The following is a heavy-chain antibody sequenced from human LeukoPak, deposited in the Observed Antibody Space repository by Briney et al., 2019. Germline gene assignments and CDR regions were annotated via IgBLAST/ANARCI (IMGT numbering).Heavy chain of an antibody. CDR2: ISPNNGNT. J-gene: IGHJ4*02. V-gene: IGHV1-18*01. CDR3: VRDGSGGLSDTDY. Sequence: GASVKVSCKASGYTFTNYGLSWVRQAPGQGLEWMGWISPNNGNTNYAQKLQGRVTMTTDTSTGTAYLEVMSLRTDDTAVFYCVRDGSGGLSDTDYWGQGTLVTVSS. D-gene: IGHD2-15*01. CDR1: GYTFTNYG.